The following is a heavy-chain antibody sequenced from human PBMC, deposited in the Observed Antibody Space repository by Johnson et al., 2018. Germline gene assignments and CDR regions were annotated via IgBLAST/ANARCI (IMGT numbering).Heavy chain of an antibody. CDR3: ARCPEWEQPDDAFDI. D-gene: IGHD1-26*01. CDR1: GFIFSNYW. CDR2: INRDGSST. J-gene: IGHJ3*02. V-gene: IGHV3-74*01. Sequence: EVQLVETGGGLVQPGGSLRLSCAASGFIFSNYWMHWVRQAPGKGLVWVSRINRDGSSTAYADSVKGRITISRDNAKNTLYLQMNSLRAEDTAVYYCARCPEWEQPDDAFDIWGQGTMVTVSS.